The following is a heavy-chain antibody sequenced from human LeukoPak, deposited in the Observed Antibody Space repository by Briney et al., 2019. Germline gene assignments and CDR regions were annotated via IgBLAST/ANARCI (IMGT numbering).Heavy chain of an antibody. CDR2: INPNSGGT. Sequence: ASVKVSCKASGYTFTGYYMHWVRQAPGQGLEWMGRINPNSGGTNYAQKFQGRVTMTRDTSISTAYMELSRLRSDDPAVYYCARGGVEYSSSSEADYWGQGTLVTVSS. J-gene: IGHJ4*02. D-gene: IGHD6-6*01. V-gene: IGHV1-2*06. CDR3: ARGGVEYSSSSEADY. CDR1: GYTFTGYY.